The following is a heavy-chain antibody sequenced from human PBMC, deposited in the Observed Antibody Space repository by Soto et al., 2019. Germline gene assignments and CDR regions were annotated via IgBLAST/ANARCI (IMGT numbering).Heavy chain of an antibody. CDR2: IYYSGST. J-gene: IGHJ6*02. D-gene: IGHD6-6*01. CDR1: GDSISSGVYY. V-gene: IGHV4-30-4*01. Sequence: PSETLSLTCTVSGDSISSGVYYWSWIRQPPGKGLEWIGYIYYSGSTYYNPSLKSRVTISVDTPKNQFSLKLISVTAADTAVYYCASSSIAALQVYYYYGIDVWGQGTPVTVSS. CDR3: ASSSIAALQVYYYYGIDV.